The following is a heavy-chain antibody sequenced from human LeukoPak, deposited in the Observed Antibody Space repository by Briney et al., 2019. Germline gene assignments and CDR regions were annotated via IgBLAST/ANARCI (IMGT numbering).Heavy chain of an antibody. Sequence: ASVTLSCTASGYIFSVNYMHWERQPPGQGLEWMGWINTNTGGTSYAQKFQGRVTMTTDTSITTAYMDLSSLRSDGMAVYYCARAGDNLTGYYKEYYMDVWGKGTTVTVTS. CDR1: GYIFSVNY. CDR2: INTNTGGT. CDR3: ARAGDNLTGYYKEYYMDV. V-gene: IGHV1-2*02. J-gene: IGHJ6*03. D-gene: IGHD3-9*01.